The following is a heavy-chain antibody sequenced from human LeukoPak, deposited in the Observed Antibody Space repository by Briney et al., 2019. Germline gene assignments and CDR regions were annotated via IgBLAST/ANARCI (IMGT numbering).Heavy chain of an antibody. D-gene: IGHD3-3*01. CDR3: ARVSAATLIYGVADYFDY. Sequence: SETLSLTCTVSSGSLNGYYWTWIRQPAGKGLEWIGRIYTSGSTKYNPSLRSRVTMSVDTSKSQFSLNLTSVTAADTAVYYCARVSAATLIYGVADYFDYWGQGTLVTVPS. J-gene: IGHJ4*02. CDR1: SGSLNGYY. CDR2: IYTSGST. V-gene: IGHV4-4*07.